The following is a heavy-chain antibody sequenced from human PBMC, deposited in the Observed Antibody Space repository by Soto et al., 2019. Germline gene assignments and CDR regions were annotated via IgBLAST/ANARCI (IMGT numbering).Heavy chain of an antibody. CDR2: IIPIFGTA. J-gene: IGHJ4*02. V-gene: IGHV1-69*12. CDR3: ARESRNCSGGSCYFLPGIDY. CDR1: GGTFSSYA. Sequence: QVQLVQSGAEVKKPGSSVKVSCKASGGTFSSYAISWVRQAPGQGLEWMGGIIPIFGTANYAQKFQGRVTITADESTSTAYMELSSLRSEDTAVYYGARESRNCSGGSCYFLPGIDYWGQGTLVTVSS. D-gene: IGHD2-15*01.